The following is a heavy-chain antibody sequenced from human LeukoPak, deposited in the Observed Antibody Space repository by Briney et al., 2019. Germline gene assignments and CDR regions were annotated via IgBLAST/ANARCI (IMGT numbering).Heavy chain of an antibody. CDR2: IYYSGST. CDR3: ARGGSPWFGELSPRWSEYYYYYMDV. Sequence: PSETLSLTCTVSGGSISSSSYYWGWIRQPPGKGLEWIGSIYYSGSTYYNPSLKSRLTMSVDTSKNQFSLKLSSVTAADTAVYYCARGGSPWFGELSPRWSEYYYYYMDVWGKGTTVTISS. D-gene: IGHD3-10*01. J-gene: IGHJ6*03. CDR1: GGSISSSSYY. V-gene: IGHV4-39*07.